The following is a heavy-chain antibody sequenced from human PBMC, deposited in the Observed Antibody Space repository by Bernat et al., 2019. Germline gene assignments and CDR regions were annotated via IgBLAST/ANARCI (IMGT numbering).Heavy chain of an antibody. CDR1: GFTFSGST. CDR3: TRADDSYFDY. Sequence: EVRLVESGGGLVQPGGSLKLSCVVSGFTFSGSTMHWVRQASGYGLEWVGRVRSQAKNYATEYAASVKGRFTCSRDDSKNTAYLQMNSLKTEDTAVYYCTRADDSYFDYWGQGTLVTVSS. J-gene: IGHJ4*02. CDR2: VRSQAKNYAT. V-gene: IGHV3-73*02. D-gene: IGHD1-1*01.